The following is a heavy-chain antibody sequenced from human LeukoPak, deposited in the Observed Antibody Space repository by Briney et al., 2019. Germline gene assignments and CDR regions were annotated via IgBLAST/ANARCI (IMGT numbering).Heavy chain of an antibody. CDR3: ARGVGATHFDC. CDR1: GFAFSGYS. CDR2: ISTTSTSI. V-gene: IGHV3-21*06. Sequence: GGSLRLSCAASGFAFSGYSMNLVRQAPGRGPEWVSLISTTSTSIYYADSVRGRFTISRDNAKNSLYLQMNSLRAEDTAVYYCARGVGATHFDCWGQGTLVTVST. J-gene: IGHJ4*02. D-gene: IGHD1-26*01.